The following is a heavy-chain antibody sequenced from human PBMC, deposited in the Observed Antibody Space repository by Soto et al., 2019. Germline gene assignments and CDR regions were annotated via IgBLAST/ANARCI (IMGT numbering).Heavy chain of an antibody. Sequence: GASVKVSCKASGYTFTGYYMHWVRQAPGQGLEWMGWINPNSGGTNYAQKFQGRVTMTRDTSISTAYMELSRLRSDDTAVYYCAREWAWGKAIHIRFQHWGQGTLVTVSS. CDR3: AREWAWGKAIHIRFQH. D-gene: IGHD7-27*01. CDR1: GYTFTGYY. CDR2: INPNSGGT. V-gene: IGHV1-2*02. J-gene: IGHJ1*01.